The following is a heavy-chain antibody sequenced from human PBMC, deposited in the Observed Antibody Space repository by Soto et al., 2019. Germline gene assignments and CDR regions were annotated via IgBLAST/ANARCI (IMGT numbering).Heavy chain of an antibody. CDR3: ARLFDGMDV. V-gene: IGHV4-39*01. CDR2: IYYSGST. J-gene: IGHJ6*02. Sequence: PSETLSLTCTVSGGSVTSGNYYWSWIRQPPGKGLEWIGSIYYSGSTYYNPSLKSRVTISVDTSKNQFSLKLSSVTAADTAVYYCARLFDGMDVWGQGTTVTVSS. CDR1: GGSVTSGNYY.